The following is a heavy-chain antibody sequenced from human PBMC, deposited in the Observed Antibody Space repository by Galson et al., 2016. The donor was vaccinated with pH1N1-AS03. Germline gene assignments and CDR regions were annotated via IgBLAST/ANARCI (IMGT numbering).Heavy chain of an antibody. J-gene: IGHJ6*02. Sequence: SETLSLTCAVSGDSISTSNWWSWVRQPPGKGLEWIGEVSHAGRTNYSPSLKSRVTISLDKSKNQFPLQLTSVTAADTAVYYCARDVLPYSLGLDVWGQGTTVTVSS. CDR3: ARDVLPYSLGLDV. CDR2: VSHAGRT. CDR1: GDSISTSNW. D-gene: IGHD5-18*01. V-gene: IGHV4-4*02.